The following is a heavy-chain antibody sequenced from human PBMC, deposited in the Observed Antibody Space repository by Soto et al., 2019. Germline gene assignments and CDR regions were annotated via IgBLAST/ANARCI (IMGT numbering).Heavy chain of an antibody. D-gene: IGHD3-22*01. J-gene: IGHJ4*02. V-gene: IGHV4-59*01. CDR2: VYYSGST. CDR3: ARAGYYYDSSGYYFDY. CDR1: GGSISSYY. Sequence: SETLSLTCTVSGGSISSYYWSWIRQPPGKGLEWIGYVYYSGSTNNNPSLKSRVTISVDTSKKQFSQKLSSVTAADTAVYYCARAGYYYDSSGYYFDYWGQGTLVTVS.